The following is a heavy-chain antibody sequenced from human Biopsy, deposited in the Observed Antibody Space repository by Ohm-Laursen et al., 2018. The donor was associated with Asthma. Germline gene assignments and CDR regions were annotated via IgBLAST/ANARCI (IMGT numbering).Heavy chain of an antibody. CDR2: ISWNSGSI. J-gene: IGHJ4*02. CDR1: GFTFDDYG. Sequence: SLRLSCAASGFTFDDYGMHWVRQAPGKGLEWVSGISWNSGSIGYADSVKGRFTISRGNAKNSLYLQMNSLRVGDTALYYCAKATLGDIGKDYWGQGTLVTVSS. V-gene: IGHV3-9*01. CDR3: AKATLGDIGKDY. D-gene: IGHD2-21*01.